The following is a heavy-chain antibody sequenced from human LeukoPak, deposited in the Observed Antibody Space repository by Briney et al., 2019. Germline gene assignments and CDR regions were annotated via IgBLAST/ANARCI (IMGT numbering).Heavy chain of an antibody. V-gene: IGHV4-59*08. CDR2: IYYTGST. Sequence: PSETLSLTCTVSGDSISSYYWSWIRQPPGKGLEWIGYIYYTGSTTYNPSLKSRITISVDTSKNQFSLKLSSVTAADTAVYYCARTLAFDIWGQGTMVTVSS. CDR1: GDSISSYY. CDR3: ARTLAFDI. J-gene: IGHJ3*02.